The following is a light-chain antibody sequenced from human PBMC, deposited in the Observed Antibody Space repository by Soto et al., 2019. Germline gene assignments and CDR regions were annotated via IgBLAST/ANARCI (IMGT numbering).Light chain of an antibody. CDR3: QQRTNWPALT. Sequence: EIVLTQSPATLYLSPGERATLSCRSSQTINNYLAWYQQKPGQAPRLLIFDASNRATGIPARFSGSGSVTDFTLPISSLEPEDFAGYYCQQRTNWPALTFGGGTKIEIK. CDR2: DAS. V-gene: IGKV3-11*01. J-gene: IGKJ4*01. CDR1: QTINNY.